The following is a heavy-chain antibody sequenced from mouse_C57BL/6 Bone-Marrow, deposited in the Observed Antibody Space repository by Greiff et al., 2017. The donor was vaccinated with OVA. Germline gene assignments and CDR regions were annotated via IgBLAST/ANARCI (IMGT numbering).Heavy chain of an antibody. V-gene: IGHV1-18*01. J-gene: IGHJ3*01. CDR3: ARRGYYYGSSYRAWFAY. CDR1: GYTFTDYN. Sequence: VQLQQSGPELVKPGASVKIPCKASGYTFTDYNMDWVKQSHGKSLEWIGDINPNNGGTIYNQKFKGKATLTVDKSSSTAYMELRRLTSEDTAVYYCARRGYYYGSSYRAWFAYWGQGTLVTVSA. D-gene: IGHD1-1*01. CDR2: INPNNGGT.